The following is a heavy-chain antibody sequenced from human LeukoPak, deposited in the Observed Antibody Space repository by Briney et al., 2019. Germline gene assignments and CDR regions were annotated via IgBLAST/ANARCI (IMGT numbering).Heavy chain of an antibody. CDR2: IYYSGST. D-gene: IGHD3-22*01. J-gene: IGHJ3*02. V-gene: IGHV4-59*01. CDR3: ACLTTADAFDI. CDR1: GGSISSYY. Sequence: PSETLSLTCTISGGSISSYYWSWIRQPPGKGLEWIGYIYYSGSTNYNPSLRSRVTISVDTSKNQFSLKLSSVTAADTAVYYCACLTTADAFDIWGQGTMVTVSS.